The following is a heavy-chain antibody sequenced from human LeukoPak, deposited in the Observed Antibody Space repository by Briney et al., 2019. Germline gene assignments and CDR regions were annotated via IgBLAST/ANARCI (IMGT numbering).Heavy chain of an antibody. CDR1: GFTFSSYE. CDR3: ARAPAVAGSDY. Sequence: GGSLRLSCAASGFTFSSYEMNWVRQAPGKGLEWVSCISSSGSTIYYADSVKGRFTISRDNAKNSLYLQMNSLRAEDTAVYYCARAPAVAGSDYWGQGTLVTVSS. J-gene: IGHJ4*02. CDR2: ISSSGSTI. V-gene: IGHV3-48*03. D-gene: IGHD6-19*01.